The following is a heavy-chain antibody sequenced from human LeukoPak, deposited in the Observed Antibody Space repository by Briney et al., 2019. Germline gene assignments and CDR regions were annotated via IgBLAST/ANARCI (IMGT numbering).Heavy chain of an antibody. CDR2: IYYSGST. D-gene: IGHD3-9*01. Sequence: SETLSLTCTVSGGSISGSSYYWGWIRQPPGKGLEWIGSIYYSGSTYYNPSLKSRVTISVDTSKNQFSLKLSSVTAADTAVYYCARLTNYILPSYWGQGTLVTVSS. J-gene: IGHJ4*02. CDR1: GGSISGSSYY. V-gene: IGHV4-39*01. CDR3: ARLTNYILPSY.